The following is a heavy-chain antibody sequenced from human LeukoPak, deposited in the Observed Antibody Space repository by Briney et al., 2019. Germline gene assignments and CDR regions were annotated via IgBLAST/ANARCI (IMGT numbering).Heavy chain of an antibody. Sequence: SETLSLTCTVSGGSISSYYWSWIRQPPGKGLEWIGYIYYSGSTNYNPSLKSRVTISVDTSKNQFSLKLSSVTAADTAVYYCARLSPYYYDSSVYSDYFDYGGQETLVTVS. D-gene: IGHD3-22*01. J-gene: IGHJ4*02. CDR1: GGSISSYY. CDR3: ARLSPYYYDSSVYSDYFDY. V-gene: IGHV4-59*08. CDR2: IYYSGST.